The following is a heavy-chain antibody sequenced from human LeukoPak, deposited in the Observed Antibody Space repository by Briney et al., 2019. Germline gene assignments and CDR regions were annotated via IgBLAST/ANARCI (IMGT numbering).Heavy chain of an antibody. Sequence: GGSLRLSCAASGFTFDDYAMHWVRQAPGKGLEWGSGICWNSGSIAYADSVKGRFTISRDDSKNTLYLQMNSLRAEDTAVYYCANLVGGGGNSVRGLAFDIWGQGTKVSVSS. V-gene: IGHV3-9*01. CDR1: GFTFDDYA. CDR3: ANLVGGGGNSVRGLAFDI. CDR2: ICWNSGSI. D-gene: IGHD4-23*01. J-gene: IGHJ3*02.